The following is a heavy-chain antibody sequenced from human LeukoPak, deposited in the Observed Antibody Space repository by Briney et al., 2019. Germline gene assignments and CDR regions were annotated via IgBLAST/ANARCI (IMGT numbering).Heavy chain of an antibody. D-gene: IGHD3-9*01. Sequence: ASVKVSCKASGYTFTGYYMHWVRQAPGQGLEWMGWINPNSGGTNYAQKFQGRVTMTTDTSTSTAYMELRSLRSDDTAVYYCARDYRALLTGYYIRWFDPWGQGTLVTVSS. CDR3: ARDYRALLTGYYIRWFDP. CDR1: GYTFTGYY. V-gene: IGHV1-2*02. J-gene: IGHJ5*02. CDR2: INPNSGGT.